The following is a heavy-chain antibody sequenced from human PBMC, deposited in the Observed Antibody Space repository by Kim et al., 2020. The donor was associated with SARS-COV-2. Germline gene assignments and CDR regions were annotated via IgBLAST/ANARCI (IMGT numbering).Heavy chain of an antibody. D-gene: IGHD2-8*01. Sequence: GGSLRLSCAASGFTFSDYDMHWVRQAPGKGLEWVSVISWNSGVIVYADSVKGRFTISRDNAKNSLYLQMNSLSAEDTALYYCANIGYCTIANCNRGYWGQGTLVTVSS. J-gene: IGHJ4*02. V-gene: IGHV3-9*01. CDR2: ISWNSGVI. CDR3: ANIGYCTIANCNRGY. CDR1: GFTFSDYD.